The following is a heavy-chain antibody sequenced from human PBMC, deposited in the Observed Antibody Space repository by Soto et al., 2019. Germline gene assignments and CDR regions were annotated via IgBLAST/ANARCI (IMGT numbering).Heavy chain of an antibody. D-gene: IGHD3-10*01. Sequence: QLQLQESGPGLVKPSETLSLTCTVSNGSISSAIYYCGWIRQPPGKGLEWIGSIYHSGSTYYNPSLHGRVTISVDTSKNHFSLKLSSVTAADTAVYFCAGRSSLASVQVYFGEISNYNWFDPWGQGTLVTVSS. V-gene: IGHV4-39*01. CDR1: NGSISSAIYY. CDR3: AGRSSLASVQVYFGEISNYNWFDP. J-gene: IGHJ5*02. CDR2: IYHSGST.